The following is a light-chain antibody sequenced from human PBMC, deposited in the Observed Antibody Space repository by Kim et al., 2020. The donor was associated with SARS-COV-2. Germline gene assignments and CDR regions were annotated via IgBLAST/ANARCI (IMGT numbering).Light chain of an antibody. J-gene: IGLJ2*01. Sequence: SYELTQPLSVSVALGQTGKIPCGGDNVGRKNVNWYQQKAGQAPVLVIYRDNNRPSVIPERFSGSNSGNTATLTISSAQAGDEADYYCQLWDGSHVVFGGGTQLTVL. V-gene: IGLV3-9*01. CDR3: QLWDGSHVV. CDR1: NVGRKN. CDR2: RDN.